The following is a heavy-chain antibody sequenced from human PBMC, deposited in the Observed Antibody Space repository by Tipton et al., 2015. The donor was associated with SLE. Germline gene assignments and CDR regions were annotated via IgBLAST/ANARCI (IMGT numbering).Heavy chain of an antibody. Sequence: QLVQSGGGVVQPGRSLRLSCAASGFTFSSYGLHWVRQAPGKGLVWLARISSDGTTTSYADSVKGRFTISRDNAKNTLYLQMNSLRDEDTAVYYCARMGGNKWGREINWFDPWGQGTLVTVSS. CDR2: ISSDGTTT. J-gene: IGHJ5*02. CDR3: ARMGGNKWGREINWFDP. V-gene: IGHV3-74*02. CDR1: GFTFSSYG. D-gene: IGHD3-16*01.